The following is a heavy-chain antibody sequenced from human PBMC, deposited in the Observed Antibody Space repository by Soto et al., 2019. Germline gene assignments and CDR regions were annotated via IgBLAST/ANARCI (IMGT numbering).Heavy chain of an antibody. CDR2: IYHSGST. V-gene: IGHV4-38-2*01. CDR3: ARVGGYGMDV. CDR1: GYSISSGYY. J-gene: IGHJ6*02. Sequence: SETLSLTCAVSGYSISSGYYWGWIRQPPGKGLEWIGSIYHSGSTYNNPSLKSRVTTSVDTSKNQFSLKLSSVTAADTAVYYCARVGGYGMDVWGQGTTVTVSS. D-gene: IGHD3-10*01.